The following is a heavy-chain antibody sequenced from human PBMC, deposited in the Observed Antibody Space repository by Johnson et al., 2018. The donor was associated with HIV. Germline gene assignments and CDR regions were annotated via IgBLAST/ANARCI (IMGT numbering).Heavy chain of an antibody. CDR2: INWNGGST. CDR1: GFTFDDYG. V-gene: IGHV3-20*04. CDR3: ARDKFTGRQWLSYDDAFDI. Sequence: VQLVESGGGVVRPGGSLRLSCAAAGFTFDDYGMSWVRQAPGKGLEWVSGINWNGGSTGYADSVKGRFTISRDTAKNSLYLQMNSLRAEDTAVYYCARDKFTGRQWLSYDDAFDIWGQGTMVTVAS. J-gene: IGHJ3*02. D-gene: IGHD6-19*01.